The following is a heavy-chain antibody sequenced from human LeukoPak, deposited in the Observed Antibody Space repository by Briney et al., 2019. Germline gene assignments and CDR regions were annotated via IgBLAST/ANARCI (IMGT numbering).Heavy chain of an antibody. V-gene: IGHV3-30-3*01. D-gene: IGHD6-19*01. CDR3: ARDALGASGYSSGWYFDY. CDR1: GLTFSSYA. Sequence: PGGSLRLSCAASGLTFSSYAMHWVRQAPGKRLEWVAVISYDGSNKYYADSVKGRFTISRDNSKNTLYLQMNSLRAEDTAVYYCARDALGASGYSSGWYFDYWGQGTLVTVSS. CDR2: ISYDGSNK. J-gene: IGHJ4*02.